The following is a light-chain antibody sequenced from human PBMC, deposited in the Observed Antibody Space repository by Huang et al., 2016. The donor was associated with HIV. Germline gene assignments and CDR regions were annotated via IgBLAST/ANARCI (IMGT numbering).Light chain of an antibody. Sequence: EIVMTQSPATLSVSPGERAPLSCRASQSVSSNLALYQQKPGQAPRLLIYGASTRATGIPARFSGSGSGTEFTLTISSLQSEDFAVYYCQQYNNWPRTFGQGTKVEIK. CDR3: QQYNNWPRT. CDR1: QSVSSN. CDR2: GAS. J-gene: IGKJ1*01. V-gene: IGKV3-15*01.